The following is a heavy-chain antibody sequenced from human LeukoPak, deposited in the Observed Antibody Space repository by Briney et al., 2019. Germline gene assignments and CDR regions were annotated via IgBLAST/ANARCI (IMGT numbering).Heavy chain of an antibody. CDR3: AGTPYSSSWEGYFQH. J-gene: IGHJ1*01. Sequence: SETLSLTCSVSGGSISRNTHYCGWIRQPPGKGLEWIGSIHYSGSTYYNPSLKSRVTISLDTSKNQFSLKLSSVTAADTAVYYCAGTPYSSSWEGYFQHWGQGTLVTVSS. CDR2: IHYSGST. CDR1: GGSISRNTHY. D-gene: IGHD6-13*01. V-gene: IGHV4-39*07.